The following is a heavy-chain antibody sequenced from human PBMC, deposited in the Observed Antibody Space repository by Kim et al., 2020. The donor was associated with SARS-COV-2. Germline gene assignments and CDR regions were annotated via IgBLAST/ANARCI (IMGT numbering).Heavy chain of an antibody. Sequence: SETLSLTCAVYGGSFSGYYWSWIRQPPGKGLEWIGEINHSGSTNYNPSLKSRVTISVDTSKNQFSLKLSSVTAADTAVYYCARGPGYSSSWYGYWGQG. CDR1: GGSFSGYY. CDR2: INHSGST. J-gene: IGHJ4*02. D-gene: IGHD6-13*01. CDR3: ARGPGYSSSWYGY. V-gene: IGHV4-34*01.